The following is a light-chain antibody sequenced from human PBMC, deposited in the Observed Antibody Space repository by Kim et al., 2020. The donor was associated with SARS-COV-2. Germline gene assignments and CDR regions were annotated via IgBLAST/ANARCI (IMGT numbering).Light chain of an antibody. Sequence: EIVLTQSPATLSLSPGERATLSCRASQSVSSYLGWYQQKPGQAPRLLIYDTSSRATDVPARFSGSGSGTDFILTISSLEPEDSAVYYCQQRSNWPVTFGQGTKVDIK. CDR2: DTS. V-gene: IGKV3-11*01. CDR3: QQRSNWPVT. J-gene: IGKJ1*01. CDR1: QSVSSY.